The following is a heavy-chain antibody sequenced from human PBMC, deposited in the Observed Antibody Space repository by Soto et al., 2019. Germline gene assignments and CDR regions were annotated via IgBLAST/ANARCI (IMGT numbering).Heavy chain of an antibody. CDR3: ARDQAFLPEGSSVDY. J-gene: IGHJ4*02. Sequence: EASVKVSCKASGYTFTSYYMHWVRQAPGQGLEWMGIINPSGGSTSYAQKFQGRVTMTRDTSTSTVYMELSSLRSEDTAVYYCARDQAFLPEGSSVDYWCQGTLVTVS. CDR2: INPSGGST. CDR1: GYTFTSYY. V-gene: IGHV1-46*03. D-gene: IGHD6-13*01.